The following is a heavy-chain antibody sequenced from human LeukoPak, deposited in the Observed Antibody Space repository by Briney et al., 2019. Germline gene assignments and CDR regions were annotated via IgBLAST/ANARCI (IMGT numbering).Heavy chain of an antibody. D-gene: IGHD5-12*01. J-gene: IGHJ4*02. V-gene: IGHV4-39*07. CDR2: IYYSGST. Sequence: SETLSLTCTVSGGSISSSSYYWGWIRQPPGKGLEWIGSIYYSGSTYYNPSLKSRVTMSVDTSKNQFSLKLSSVTAADTAVYYCARDRGGYDTLPFDYWGQGTLVTVSS. CDR3: ARDRGGYDTLPFDY. CDR1: GGSISSSSYY.